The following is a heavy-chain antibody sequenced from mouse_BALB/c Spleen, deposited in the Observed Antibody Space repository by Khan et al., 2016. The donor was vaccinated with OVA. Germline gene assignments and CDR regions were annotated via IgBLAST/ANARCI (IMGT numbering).Heavy chain of an antibody. J-gene: IGHJ2*01. CDR1: GFTFSSYG. CDR3: ATSYYYGYYFDY. Sequence: EVELMESGGGLVQPGGSRKLSCAASGFTFSSYGMHWVRQAPEKGLEWVAYISGDSSTISYTETVKGRFNISRDNPTNTLSLQMTRLMSEDTAMYYCATSYYYGYYFDYWGPGTTLTVSS. CDR2: ISGDSSTI. V-gene: IGHV5-17*02. D-gene: IGHD1-1*01.